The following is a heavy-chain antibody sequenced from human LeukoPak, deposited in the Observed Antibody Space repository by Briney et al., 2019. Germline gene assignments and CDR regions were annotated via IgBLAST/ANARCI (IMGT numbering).Heavy chain of an antibody. J-gene: IGHJ6*02. CDR1: GFTFSSYW. D-gene: IGHD2-2*01. V-gene: IGHV3-74*01. Sequence: GGSLRLSCAASGFTFSSYWMHWVRQAPGKGLVWVSRINSDGSSTSYADSVKGRFTISRDNAKNTLYLQTNSLRAEDTAVYYCARVPHFPHCSSTSCPYGMDVWGQGTTVTVSS. CDR3: ARVPHFPHCSSTSCPYGMDV. CDR2: INSDGSST.